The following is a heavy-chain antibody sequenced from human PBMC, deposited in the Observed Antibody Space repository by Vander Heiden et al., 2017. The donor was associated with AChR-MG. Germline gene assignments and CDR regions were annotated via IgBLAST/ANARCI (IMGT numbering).Heavy chain of an antibody. J-gene: IGHJ5*02. D-gene: IGHD4-17*01. Sequence: QVQLQQCGAGLLKPSETLSLTCALYGGSFSGYYWSWIRQPPGKGLEWIGEINQSGSTNYNPSLKSRVTISVDTSKNQFSLKLSSVTAADTAVYYCARGDYGDYRFDPWGQGTLVTVSS. CDR3: ARGDYGDYRFDP. V-gene: IGHV4-34*01. CDR2: INQSGST. CDR1: GGSFSGYY.